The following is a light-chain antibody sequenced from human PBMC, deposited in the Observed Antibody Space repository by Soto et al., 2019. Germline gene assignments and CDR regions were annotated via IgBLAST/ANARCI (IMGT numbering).Light chain of an antibody. J-gene: IGKJ3*01. CDR1: QSVSSN. CDR2: GAS. CDR3: QHYGTSAL. Sequence: EIVMTQSPATLSVSPGERATLSCRASQSVSSNLAWYQQKPGQAPRLLIYGASTRATGIPDRFSGSGSGTDFTLTISRLEPEDFAVYYCQHYGTSALFGPGTKVEIK. V-gene: IGKV3D-15*01.